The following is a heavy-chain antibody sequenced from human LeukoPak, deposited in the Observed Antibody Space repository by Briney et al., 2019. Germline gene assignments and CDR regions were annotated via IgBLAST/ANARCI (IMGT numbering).Heavy chain of an antibody. V-gene: IGHV1-69*04. CDR2: IIPILGIA. J-gene: IGHJ4*02. CDR3: ARVFGSNYFDY. CDR1: GGTFSSYA. D-gene: IGHD3-10*01. Sequence: SVKVSCKASGGTFSSYAISWVRQAPGQGLEWMGRIIPILGIANYAQKFQGRVTITADKSTSTAYMELSSLRSEDTAVYYCARVFGSNYFDYWGQGTLVTVSS.